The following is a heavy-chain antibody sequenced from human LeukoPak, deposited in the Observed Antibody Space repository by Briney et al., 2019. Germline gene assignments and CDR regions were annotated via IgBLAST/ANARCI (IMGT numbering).Heavy chain of an antibody. CDR3: ARDRRLDWYFDL. CDR1: GGSISNYY. J-gene: IGHJ2*01. V-gene: IGHV4-59*01. CDR2: FYYSGST. Sequence: SETLSLTCTVSGGSISNYYWSWIRQPPGKGLEWIGYFYYSGSTNYNPSLKSRVTISVDRSKNQFSLTVTSVTAADTAVYYCARDRRLDWYFDLWGRGTLVTVSS.